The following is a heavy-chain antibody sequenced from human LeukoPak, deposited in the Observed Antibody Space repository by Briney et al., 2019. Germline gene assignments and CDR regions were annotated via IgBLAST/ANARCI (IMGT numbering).Heavy chain of an antibody. V-gene: IGHV1-2*02. CDR1: GYTFTGYY. CDR3: ARAIFGIAAAGRAYYFDY. Sequence: GASVKVSCKASGYTFTGYYMHWVRQAPGQGLEWMGWINPNSGGTNYAQKFQGRVTMTRDTSISTAYMELSRLRSDDTAVYYCARAIFGIAAAGRAYYFDYWGQGTLVTVSS. D-gene: IGHD6-13*01. CDR2: INPNSGGT. J-gene: IGHJ4*02.